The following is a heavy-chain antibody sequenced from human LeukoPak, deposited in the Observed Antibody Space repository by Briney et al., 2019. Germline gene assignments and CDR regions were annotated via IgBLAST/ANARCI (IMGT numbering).Heavy chain of an antibody. CDR1: GFTFSTHA. J-gene: IGHJ5*02. CDR3: ARAPNYFWFDP. CDR2: ISGSGGSA. Sequence: GGSLRLSCSASGFTFSTHAMNWVRQAPGKGLEWVSSISGSGGSAYYADSVKGRFTISRDNSKNTLYVQMNTLRAEDTAVYYCARAPNYFWFDPWGQGTLVTVSS. V-gene: IGHV3-23*01. D-gene: IGHD4/OR15-4a*01.